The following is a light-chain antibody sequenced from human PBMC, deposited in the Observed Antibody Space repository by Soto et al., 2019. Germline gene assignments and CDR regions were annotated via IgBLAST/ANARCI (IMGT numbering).Light chain of an antibody. V-gene: IGKV3D-20*02. Sequence: ETVVTQSPATLSVSPGERATLSFRASQSVSSSYLAWYQQKPGQAPRLLIYGASSRATGIPDRFSGSGSGTDFTLTISSLQPEDFATYYCQQLNSYHITFGQGTRLEIK. CDR3: QQLNSYHIT. CDR2: GAS. J-gene: IGKJ5*01. CDR1: QSVSSSY.